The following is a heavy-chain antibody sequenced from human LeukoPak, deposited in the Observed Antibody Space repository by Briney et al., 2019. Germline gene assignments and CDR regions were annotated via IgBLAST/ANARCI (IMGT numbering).Heavy chain of an antibody. Sequence: GGSLRLSCAASGFTFSSYSMTWVRQAPGKGLEWVSSISSSSSYIYYADSVKGRFTISRDNAKNSLYLQMNSLRAEDTAVYYCAREARVVPAAIYEGGFDYWGQGTLVTVSS. J-gene: IGHJ4*02. V-gene: IGHV3-21*01. CDR1: GFTFSSYS. D-gene: IGHD2-2*02. CDR3: AREARVVPAAIYEGGFDY. CDR2: ISSSSSYI.